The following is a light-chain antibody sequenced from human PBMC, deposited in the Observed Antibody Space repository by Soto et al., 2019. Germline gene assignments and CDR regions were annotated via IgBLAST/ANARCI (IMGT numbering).Light chain of an antibody. CDR3: SSYTSSSTLVV. Sequence: QSALTQPASVSGSPGQSITISCTGTSSDVGGYNYVSWYQQHPGKAPKLMIYDVSNRPSGVSNRFSGYKSGNTASLTISGLQAEDEADYYCSSYTSSSTLVVFGGGTQVTVL. CDR2: DVS. CDR1: SSDVGGYNY. J-gene: IGLJ2*01. V-gene: IGLV2-14*01.